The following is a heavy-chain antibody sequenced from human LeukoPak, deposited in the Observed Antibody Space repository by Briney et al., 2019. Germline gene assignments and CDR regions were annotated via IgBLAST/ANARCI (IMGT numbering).Heavy chain of an antibody. V-gene: IGHV4-34*01. CDR1: GGSFSGYY. CDR3: ARGAQTYYDKAPVDY. J-gene: IGHJ4*02. D-gene: IGHD3-22*01. CDR2: INHSGST. Sequence: SETLSLTCAVYGGSFSGYYWSWIRQPPGKGLEWIGEINHSGSTNYNPSLKSRVTIPVDTSKSQFSLKLNSMTAADTAVYYCARGAQTYYDKAPVDYWGQGTLVTVSS.